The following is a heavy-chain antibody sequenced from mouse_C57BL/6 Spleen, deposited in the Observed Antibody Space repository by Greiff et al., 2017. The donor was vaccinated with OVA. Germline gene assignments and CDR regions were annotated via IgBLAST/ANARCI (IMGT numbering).Heavy chain of an antibody. CDR1: GYSITSGYY. Sequence: DVQLQESGPGLVKPSQSLSLTCSVTGYSITSGYYWNWIRQFPGNKLEWMGYISYDGSNNYNPSLKNRISITRDTSKNQFFLKLNSVTTEDTATYYCARDPYYYGTGMDYWGQGTSVTVSS. D-gene: IGHD1-1*01. V-gene: IGHV3-6*01. J-gene: IGHJ4*01. CDR3: ARDPYYYGTGMDY. CDR2: ISYDGSN.